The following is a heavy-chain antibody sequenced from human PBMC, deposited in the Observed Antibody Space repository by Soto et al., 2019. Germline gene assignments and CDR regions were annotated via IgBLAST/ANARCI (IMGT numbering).Heavy chain of an antibody. Sequence: GASVKVSCKASGYTFTSYGIRWVRQAPGQGLEWMGWISAYNGNTNYAQKLQGRVTMNTDTSTSTAYMELRSLRHDDTAVYYCARDPHCSGGSCYLDYWGQGTLGTVSS. D-gene: IGHD2-15*01. J-gene: IGHJ4*02. CDR2: ISAYNGNT. V-gene: IGHV1-18*04. CDR3: ARDPHCSGGSCYLDY. CDR1: GYTFTSYG.